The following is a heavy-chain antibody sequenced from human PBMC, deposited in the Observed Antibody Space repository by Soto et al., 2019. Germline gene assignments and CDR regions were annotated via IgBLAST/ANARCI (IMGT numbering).Heavy chain of an antibody. CDR1: GFTFSSYS. Sequence: PGGSLKLGSAASGFTFSSYSVNWVRQAPGKGLEWVSSISSSSFSINYADSVKGRFSISRDNAQNSLHLQMNNLRAEDTAVYYCARNESSNIYGMDVWGQGTTVTVSS. J-gene: IGHJ6*02. CDR2: ISSSSFSI. D-gene: IGHD6-6*01. CDR3: ARNESSNIYGMDV. V-gene: IGHV3-21*01.